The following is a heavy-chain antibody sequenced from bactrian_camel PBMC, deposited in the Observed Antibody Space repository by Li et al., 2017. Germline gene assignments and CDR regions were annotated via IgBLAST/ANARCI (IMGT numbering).Heavy chain of an antibody. Sequence: HVQLVESGGGSVQAGGSLRLSCAASGITYSSRCMGWFRQAPGKEREGVARIYTGDSSTYYADSVKGRFTISKDNSKNTVYLQMNNLKPEDTAMYYCAADFLSRLLDFGVGPNKRCEFNAWGQGTQVTVS. CDR1: GITYSSRC. V-gene: IGHV3S54*01. D-gene: IGHD5*01. CDR2: IYTGDSST. CDR3: AADFLSRLLDFGVGPNKRCEFNA. J-gene: IGHJ6*01.